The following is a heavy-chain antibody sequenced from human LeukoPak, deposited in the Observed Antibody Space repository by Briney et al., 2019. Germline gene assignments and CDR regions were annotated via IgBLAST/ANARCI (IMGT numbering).Heavy chain of an antibody. Sequence: SETLSLTCAVSGGSISSGGYSWSWIRQPPGKGLEWIGYIYHSGSTYYNPSLKSRVTISVDTSKNQFSLKLSSVTAADTAVYYCARVKGGYETDAFDIWGQGTMVTVSS. J-gene: IGHJ3*02. V-gene: IGHV4-30-2*05. CDR3: ARVKGGYETDAFDI. CDR2: IYHSGST. D-gene: IGHD5-12*01. CDR1: GGSISSGGYS.